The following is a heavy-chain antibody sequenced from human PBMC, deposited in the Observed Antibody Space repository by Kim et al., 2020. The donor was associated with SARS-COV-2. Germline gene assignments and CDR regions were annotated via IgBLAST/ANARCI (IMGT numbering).Heavy chain of an antibody. D-gene: IGHD4-17*01. J-gene: IGHJ2*01. Sequence: GGSLRLSCAASGFTFSDYYMSWIRQAPGKGLEWVSYISSSGSTIYYADSVKGRFTISRDNAKNSLYLQMNSLRAEDTAVYYCAREPYYGDLYWYFDLWGRGTLVTVSS. CDR1: GFTFSDYY. V-gene: IGHV3-11*01. CDR3: AREPYYGDLYWYFDL. CDR2: ISSSGSTI.